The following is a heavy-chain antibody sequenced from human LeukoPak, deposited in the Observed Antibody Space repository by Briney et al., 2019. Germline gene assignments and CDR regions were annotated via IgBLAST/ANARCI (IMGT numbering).Heavy chain of an antibody. Sequence: SETLSLTCTVSGGSISSGGYYWSWIRQHPGKGLEWIGYIYYSGSTYYNPSPKSRVTISVDTSKNQFSLKLSSVTAADTAVYYCARVPGGYSYGYIGYYFDHWGQGTLVTVSS. CDR1: GGSISSGGYY. V-gene: IGHV4-31*03. J-gene: IGHJ4*02. D-gene: IGHD5-18*01. CDR2: IYYSGST. CDR3: ARVPGGYSYGYIGYYFDH.